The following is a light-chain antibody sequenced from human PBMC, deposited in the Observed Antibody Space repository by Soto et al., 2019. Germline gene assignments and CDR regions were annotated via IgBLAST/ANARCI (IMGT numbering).Light chain of an antibody. CDR1: QSVSSN. CDR3: QQYHNWPPRT. Sequence: EIVMTQSPATLSVSPGERATLSCRASQSVSSNLAWYQQKPGQAPRLLIYGASTRATGIPARFSGSGSGTEFTLTIRSLQSEDFAVYYCQQYHNWPPRTFGQGTKVDIK. J-gene: IGKJ1*01. CDR2: GAS. V-gene: IGKV3-15*01.